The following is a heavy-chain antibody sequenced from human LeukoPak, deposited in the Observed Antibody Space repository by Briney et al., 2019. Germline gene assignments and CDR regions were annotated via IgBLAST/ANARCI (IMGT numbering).Heavy chain of an antibody. CDR3: AKDGVLFVVVPAATVFRKFYYYMDV. CDR2: IRYDGSNK. V-gene: IGHV3-30*02. J-gene: IGHJ6*03. CDR1: GFTFSSYG. Sequence: GGYLRLSCASSGFTFSSYGMHWVRQAPGKGLEWVAFIRYDGSNKYYADSVKGRFTISRDNYKNPLYLQMNSLRAEGTAVYYSAKDGVLFVVVPAATVFRKFYYYMDVWGKGTTVTISS. D-gene: IGHD2-2*01.